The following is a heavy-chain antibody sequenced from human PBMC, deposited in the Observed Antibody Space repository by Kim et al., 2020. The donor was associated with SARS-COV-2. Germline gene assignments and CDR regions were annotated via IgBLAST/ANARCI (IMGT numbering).Heavy chain of an antibody. Sequence: SETLSLTCTVSGGSISSYYWSWIRQPPGKGLEWIGYIYYSGSTNYNPSLKSRVTISVDTSKNQFSLKLSSVTAADTAVYYCARAGTSDAFDIWGQGTMVTVSS. V-gene: IGHV4-59*01. D-gene: IGHD1-7*01. CDR2: IYYSGST. CDR1: GGSISSYY. J-gene: IGHJ3*02. CDR3: ARAGTSDAFDI.